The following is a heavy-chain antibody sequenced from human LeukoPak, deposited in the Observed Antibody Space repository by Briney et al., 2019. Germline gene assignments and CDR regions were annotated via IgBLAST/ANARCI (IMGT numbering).Heavy chain of an antibody. V-gene: IGHV3-21*04. Sequence: GGALRLSCAASGFTFSSYSMNWVRQAPGKGWEWVSSISGSSYYIYYADSVKGRFTISRDNSKNTLYLQMNSLRAEDTAIYYCAKYVYDTTGFIDYWGQGTLVTASS. CDR3: AKYVYDTTGFIDY. CDR1: GFTFSSYS. D-gene: IGHD3-22*01. CDR2: ISGSSYYI. J-gene: IGHJ4*02.